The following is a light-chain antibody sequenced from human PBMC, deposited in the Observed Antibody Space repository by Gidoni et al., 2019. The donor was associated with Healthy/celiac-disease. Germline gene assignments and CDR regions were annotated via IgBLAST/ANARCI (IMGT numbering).Light chain of an antibody. Sequence: IVLTQSPGTLSLSPGERATLSCRASQSVSSSYLAWYQQKPGQAPRLLIYGASSRATGIPDRFSGSGSGTDFNLTISRLEPEDFAVYYCQQYGSSPLYTFGQGTKLEIK. CDR2: GAS. CDR3: QQYGSSPLYT. J-gene: IGKJ2*01. V-gene: IGKV3-20*01. CDR1: QSVSSSY.